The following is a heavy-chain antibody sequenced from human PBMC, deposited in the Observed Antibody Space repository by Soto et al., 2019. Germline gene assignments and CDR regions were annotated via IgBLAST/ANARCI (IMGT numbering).Heavy chain of an antibody. D-gene: IGHD3-3*01. Sequence: PGESLKISCKGSGYSFTSYCISWVRQMPGKGLEWMGRIDPSDSYTNYSPSFQGHVTISADKSISTAYLQWSSLKASDTAMYYCARGAPYYDFWSDSHEYYYYYMDVWGKGTTVTVSS. J-gene: IGHJ6*03. V-gene: IGHV5-10-1*01. CDR1: GYSFTSYC. CDR2: IDPSDSYT. CDR3: ARGAPYYDFWSDSHEYYYYYMDV.